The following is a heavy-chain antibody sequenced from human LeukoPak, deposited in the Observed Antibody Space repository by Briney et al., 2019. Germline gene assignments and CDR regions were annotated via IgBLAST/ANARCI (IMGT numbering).Heavy chain of an antibody. D-gene: IGHD2-15*01. CDR2: IYYSGST. CDR1: GGSISSSSYY. CDR3: ARRRYCSGGSCYPPDY. V-gene: IGHV4-39*01. Sequence: PSETLSLTCTVSGGSISSSSYYWGWIRQPPGKGLEWIGSIYYSGSTYYNPSLKSRVTISVDTSKNQFSLKLSSVTAADTAVYYCARRRYCSGGSCYPPDYWGPGTLVTVSS. J-gene: IGHJ4*02.